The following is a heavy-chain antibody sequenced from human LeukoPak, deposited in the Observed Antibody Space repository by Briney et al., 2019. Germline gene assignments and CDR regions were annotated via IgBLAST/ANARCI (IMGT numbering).Heavy chain of an antibody. CDR2: ISYDGSNK. CDR3: AKDSHGSGSYLDY. D-gene: IGHD3-10*01. CDR1: GFTFSSYA. J-gene: IGHJ4*02. V-gene: IGHV3-30-3*01. Sequence: PGGSLRLSCAASGFTFSSYAMHWVRQAPGKGLEWVAVISYDGSNKYYADPVKGRFTISRDNAKNSLYLQMNSLRAEDTALYYCAKDSHGSGSYLDYWGQGTLVTVSS.